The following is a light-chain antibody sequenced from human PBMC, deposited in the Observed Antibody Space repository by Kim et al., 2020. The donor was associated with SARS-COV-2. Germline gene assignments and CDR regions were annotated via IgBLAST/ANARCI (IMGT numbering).Light chain of an antibody. CDR2: QDS. CDR3: QAWDSSTVV. Sequence: SVSPGQTASIPCSGDKLGDKYACWYQQKPGQSPVLVIYQDSKRPSGIPERFSGSNSGNIATLTISGTQAMDEADYYCQAWDSSTVVFGGGTQLTVL. J-gene: IGLJ2*01. CDR1: KLGDKY. V-gene: IGLV3-1*01.